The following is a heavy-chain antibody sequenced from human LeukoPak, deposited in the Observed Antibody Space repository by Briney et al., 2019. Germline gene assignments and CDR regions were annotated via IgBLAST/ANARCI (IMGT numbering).Heavy chain of an antibody. J-gene: IGHJ3*02. CDR1: GFTFSSYE. V-gene: IGHV3-48*03. Sequence: GGSLRLSCAASGFTFSSYEMNWVRQAPGKGLEWVSYISSSGSTIYYADSVKGRFTISRDNAKNSLYLQMNSLRAEDTAVYYCARDGPADDYAAFMDAFDIWGQGTMVTVSS. D-gene: IGHD3-16*01. CDR3: ARDGPADDYAAFMDAFDI. CDR2: ISSSGSTI.